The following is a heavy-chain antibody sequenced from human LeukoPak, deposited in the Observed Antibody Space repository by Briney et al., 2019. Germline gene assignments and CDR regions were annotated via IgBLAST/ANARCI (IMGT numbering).Heavy chain of an antibody. Sequence: PSETLSLTCAVSGGSISNYYWSWIRRPPGKGLEWIGYLYSRGTTNYNSALKGRVTISVDTSKNQFSLFLSSVTAADTAVYYCARGPPDSQWLVWYYFDYWGQGTLVTVSS. CDR1: GGSISNYY. CDR3: ARGPPDSQWLVWYYFDY. V-gene: IGHV4-59*01. J-gene: IGHJ4*02. D-gene: IGHD6-19*01. CDR2: LYSRGTT.